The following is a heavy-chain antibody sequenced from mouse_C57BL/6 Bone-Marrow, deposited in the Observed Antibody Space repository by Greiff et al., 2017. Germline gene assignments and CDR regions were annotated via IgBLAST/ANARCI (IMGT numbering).Heavy chain of an antibody. D-gene: IGHD2-4*01. CDR2: IYPGDGDT. V-gene: IGHV1-82*01. CDR1: GYAFSSSW. CDR3: ARGFYYDYDFDY. Sequence: QVQLQQSGPELVKPGASVKISCKASGYAFSSSWMNWVKQRPGKGLEWIGRIYPGDGDTNYNGKFKGKATLTADKSSSTAYMQLSSLTSEDSAVYFCARGFYYDYDFDYWGQGTTLTVSS. J-gene: IGHJ2*01.